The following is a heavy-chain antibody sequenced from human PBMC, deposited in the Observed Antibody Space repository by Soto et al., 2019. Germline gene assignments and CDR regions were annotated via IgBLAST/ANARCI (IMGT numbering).Heavy chain of an antibody. CDR1: GFTFSDYY. V-gene: IGHV3-11*06. CDR3: AKGRGSGWAWYFDN. CDR2: SSNSGTFS. D-gene: IGHD6-19*01. Sequence: GGSLRLSCEGSGFTFSDYYISWIRQAPGKGLEWISYSSNSGTFSRYADSVKGRFSISRDNTKNLLYLQMNSLRAEDTAVYYCAKGRGSGWAWYFDNWGQGTLVTVSS. J-gene: IGHJ4*02.